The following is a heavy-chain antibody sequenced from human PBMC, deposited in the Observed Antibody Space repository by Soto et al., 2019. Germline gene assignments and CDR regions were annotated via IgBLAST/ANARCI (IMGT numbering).Heavy chain of an antibody. CDR1: GFTFCSHA. CDR2: ITGSGDST. D-gene: IGHD6-19*01. Sequence: WGSLRLACAVSGFTFCSHAMSCVRQAPGKRLECVTSITGSGDSTYYADSMKGRFTISRDKSKSTLYLQMNSLRAEDTAVYYCAKDLQFSGWLSAQTFDYWGQGTQVTVSS. CDR3: AKDLQFSGWLSAQTFDY. J-gene: IGHJ4*02. V-gene: IGHV3-23*01.